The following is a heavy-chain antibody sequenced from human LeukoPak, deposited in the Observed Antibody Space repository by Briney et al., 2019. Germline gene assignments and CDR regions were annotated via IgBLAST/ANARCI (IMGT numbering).Heavy chain of an antibody. CDR1: GFTFSRFG. V-gene: IGHV3-30*03. Sequence: PGRSLRLSCATSGFTFSRFGMHWVRQAPGKGLEWVAVISDDGNKKYFADSVKGRFTISRDYSKNTLHLQMNSLRAEDTAVYYCARYSSSWYGLAYYYGMDVWGQGTTVTVSS. D-gene: IGHD6-13*01. J-gene: IGHJ6*02. CDR3: ARYSSSWYGLAYYYGMDV. CDR2: ISDDGNKK.